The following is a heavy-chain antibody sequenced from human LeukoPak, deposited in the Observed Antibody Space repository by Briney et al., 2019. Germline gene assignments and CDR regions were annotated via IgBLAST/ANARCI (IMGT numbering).Heavy chain of an antibody. CDR3: ARHGRSEQHCSGYYYTTSFLDY. J-gene: IGHJ4*02. D-gene: IGHD3-22*01. CDR1: GGSISSSTYY. V-gene: IGHV4-39*01. Sequence: PSETLSLTCTVSGGSISSSTYYWGWVRQSPGKGLEWIGSVHYSGTTYCNPSLKSRVTISVATSNNQFSLRLSSVTAADTAVYYCARHGRSEQHCSGYYYTTSFLDYWGQGALVTVSS. CDR2: VHYSGTT.